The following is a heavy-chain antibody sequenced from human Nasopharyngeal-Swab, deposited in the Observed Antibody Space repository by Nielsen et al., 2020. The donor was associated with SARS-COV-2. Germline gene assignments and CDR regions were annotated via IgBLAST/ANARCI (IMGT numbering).Heavy chain of an antibody. V-gene: IGHV3-73*01. CDR2: IRSKANSYAT. D-gene: IGHD6-25*01. CDR1: GFTFRDYW. Sequence: GESLKISCVASGFTFRDYWMSWVRQAPAKGLEWVGRIRSKANSYATAYAASVKGRFTISRDDSKNTAYLQMNSLKTEDTAVYYCTRLRYSSGLDYWGQGTLVTVSS. J-gene: IGHJ4*02. CDR3: TRLRYSSGLDY.